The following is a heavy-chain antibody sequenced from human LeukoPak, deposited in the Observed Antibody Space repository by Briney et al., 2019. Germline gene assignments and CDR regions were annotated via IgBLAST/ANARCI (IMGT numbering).Heavy chain of an antibody. CDR2: ISNSGSTI. CDR1: GFTFSNYS. J-gene: IGHJ5*01. CDR3: ARRFAS. Sequence: GGSLRLSRAASGFTFSNYSMNWVRQAPGKGLEWVSYISNSGSTIYYADSVKGRFTISRDNAKNSLYLQMNSLRAEDTAVYYCARRFASWGQGTLVTVSS. V-gene: IGHV3-48*01.